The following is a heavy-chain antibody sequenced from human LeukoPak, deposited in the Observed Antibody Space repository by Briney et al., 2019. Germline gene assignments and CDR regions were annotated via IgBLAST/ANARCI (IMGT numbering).Heavy chain of an antibody. Sequence: ASVKVSCKASGYTFTIYGISGVRQAPGQGREGMGWISAYNGDTNYAQKLQGRGTMTTDTSTGKAYLELRSLRSADPAVYYCARDYCRGGSCYSSAGFDYWGQGTLVAVSS. CDR2: ISAYNGDT. CDR3: ARDYCRGGSCYSSAGFDY. J-gene: IGHJ4*02. V-gene: IGHV1-18*01. CDR1: GYTFTIYG. D-gene: IGHD2-15*01.